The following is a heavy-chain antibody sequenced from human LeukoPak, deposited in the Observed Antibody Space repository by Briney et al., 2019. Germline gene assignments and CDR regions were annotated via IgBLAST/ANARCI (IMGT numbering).Heavy chain of an antibody. CDR3: ARGGGFGTNSY. J-gene: IGHJ4*02. Sequence: SGTLSLTCAVSGGSISSSNWWSWVRQPPGKGLAWIGEIYHSGSTNYNPSPKSRLTLSVNKSKDQFSLKLSSVTAADAAVYSGARGGGFGTNSYWGQGTLVTVSS. CDR1: GGSISSSNW. CDR2: IYHSGST. V-gene: IGHV4-4*02. D-gene: IGHD1-1*01.